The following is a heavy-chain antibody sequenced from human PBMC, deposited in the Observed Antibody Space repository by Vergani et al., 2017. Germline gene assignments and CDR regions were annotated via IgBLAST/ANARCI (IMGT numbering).Heavy chain of an antibody. CDR1: GFTFSNSA. CDR3: ARDERSNTSPFVGD. Sequence: EVHLLESGGGQVEAGGSLRLSCVASGFTFSNSAMSWVRQTSGKGLEWVSAISGNGDRTYYADSVKGRFTISRDNSKNTVYLQMNSLKAEDKDTYYCARDERSNTSPFVGDWGQGNVVTV. CDR2: ISGNGDRT. D-gene: IGHD2/OR15-2a*01. V-gene: IGHV3-23*01. J-gene: IGHJ4*02.